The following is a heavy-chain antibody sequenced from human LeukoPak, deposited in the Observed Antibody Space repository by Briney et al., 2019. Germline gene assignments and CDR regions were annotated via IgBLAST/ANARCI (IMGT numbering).Heavy chain of an antibody. Sequence: GGSLRLSCAASGFTFSSYSMNWVRQAPGKGLEWVSSISSSSSYIYYADSVKGRFTISRDNAKNSLYLQMNSLRAEDTAVYYCARESTQAAGTDYWGQGTLVTVSS. D-gene: IGHD6-13*01. V-gene: IGHV3-21*01. J-gene: IGHJ4*02. CDR3: ARESTQAAGTDY. CDR2: ISSSSSYI. CDR1: GFTFSSYS.